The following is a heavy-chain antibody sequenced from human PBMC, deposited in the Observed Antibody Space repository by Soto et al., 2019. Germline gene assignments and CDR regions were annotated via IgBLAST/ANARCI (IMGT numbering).Heavy chain of an antibody. V-gene: IGHV1-18*01. CDR3: ARDPGHEYYYDSRPQGGMDV. CDR2: ISAYNGNT. D-gene: IGHD3-22*01. CDR1: GYTFTSYG. J-gene: IGHJ6*02. Sequence: ASVKVSCKASGYTFTSYGISWVRQAPGQGLEWMGWISAYNGNTNYAQKLQGRVTMTTDTSTSTAYMELRSLRSDDTAVYYCARDPGHEYYYDSRPQGGMDVWGQGTTVTVSS.